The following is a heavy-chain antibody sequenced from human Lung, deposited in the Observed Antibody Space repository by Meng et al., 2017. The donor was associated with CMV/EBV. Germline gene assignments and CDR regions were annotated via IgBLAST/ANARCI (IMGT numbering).Heavy chain of an antibody. CDR1: GYTFAGHY. V-gene: IGHV1-2*02. D-gene: IGHD7-27*01. Sequence: ASVXVSCKTSGYTFAGHYLHWLRQAPGQGLEWMAWIHYDTGETNYAQNFHGRVTVTRDTYITTVYMELRSLRPDDTAMYYCARDDNWGPDYWGQGTLVTVSS. CDR3: ARDDNWGPDY. J-gene: IGHJ4*02. CDR2: IHYDTGET.